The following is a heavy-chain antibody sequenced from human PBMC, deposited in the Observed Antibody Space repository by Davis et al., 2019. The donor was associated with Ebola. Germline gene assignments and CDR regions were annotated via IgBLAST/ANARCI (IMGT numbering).Heavy chain of an antibody. CDR2: MNPNSGNT. CDR1: GGTFSSYA. Sequence: ASVKVSCKASGGTFSSYAISWVRQAPAQGLEWMGWMNPNSGNTGYAQKFQGRVTMTRNTPISTAYMELSSLRSEDTAVYYCARGTKHALRFLSYYYGMDVWGQGTTVTVSS. J-gene: IGHJ6*02. D-gene: IGHD3-3*01. V-gene: IGHV1-8*02. CDR3: ARGTKHALRFLSYYYGMDV.